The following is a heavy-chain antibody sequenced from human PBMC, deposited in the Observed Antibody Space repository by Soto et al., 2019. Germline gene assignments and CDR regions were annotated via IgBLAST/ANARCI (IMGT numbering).Heavy chain of an antibody. CDR3: AKLGTYYDILTGYFYYSYMDV. CDR1: GGSTRSGY. J-gene: IGHJ6*03. Sequence: QVQLQESGPGLVKPSETLSLTCSVSGGSTRSGYWSWIRQPPGKGLEWIGYIYHSGSTKYNPSLMSRVTISLDTPENQFSLKVNSVTAADTAVYYCAKLGTYYDILTGYFYYSYMDVWGKGTTVTVSS. D-gene: IGHD3-9*01. CDR2: IYHSGST. V-gene: IGHV4-59*08.